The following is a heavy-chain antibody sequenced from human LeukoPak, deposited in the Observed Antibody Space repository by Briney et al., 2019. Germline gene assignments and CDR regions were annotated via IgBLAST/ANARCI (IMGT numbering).Heavy chain of an antibody. CDR3: ARDRGVKYYGSGSLDY. V-gene: IGHV1-69*13. J-gene: IGHJ4*02. CDR1: GYTFTSYA. D-gene: IGHD3-10*01. Sequence: GASVKVSCKASGYTFTSYAISWVRQAPGQGLEWMGGIIPIFGTANYAQKFQGRVTITADESTSTAYMELSSLRSEDTAVYYCARDRGVKYYGSGSLDYWGQGTLVTVSS. CDR2: IIPIFGTA.